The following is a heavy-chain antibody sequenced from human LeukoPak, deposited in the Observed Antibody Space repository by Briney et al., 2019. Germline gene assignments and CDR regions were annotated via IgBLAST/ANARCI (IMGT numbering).Heavy chain of an antibody. V-gene: IGHV1-2*02. CDR1: GYTFTSYY. J-gene: IGHJ4*02. CDR2: INPNRGGT. CDR3: ARDVGDSSGGFDY. D-gene: IGHD3-22*01. Sequence: ASVKVSCKASGYTFTSYYMHWVRQAPGQGLEWMGWINPNRGGTNYAQKFQGRVTMTRDTSISTAYMELSRLRSDDTAVYYCARDVGDSSGGFDYWGQGALVTVSS.